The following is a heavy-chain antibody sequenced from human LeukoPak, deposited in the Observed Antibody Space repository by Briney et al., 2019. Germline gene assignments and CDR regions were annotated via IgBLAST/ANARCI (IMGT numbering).Heavy chain of an antibody. CDR3: ARVSVVAATGLDEFDY. CDR1: GYTFTSYY. CDR2: INPSGGST. V-gene: IGHV1-46*01. D-gene: IGHD2-15*01. Sequence: ASVKVSCKASGYTFTSYYMHWVRQAPGQGLEWMGIINPSGGSTSYAQKFQGRVTMTRDMSTSTVYMELSSLRSEDTAVYYCARVSVVAATGLDEFDYWGQGTLVTVSS. J-gene: IGHJ4*02.